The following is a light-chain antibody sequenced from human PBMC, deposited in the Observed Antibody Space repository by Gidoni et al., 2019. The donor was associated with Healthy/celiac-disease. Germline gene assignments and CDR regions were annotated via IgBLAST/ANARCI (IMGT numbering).Light chain of an antibody. CDR2: GAS. V-gene: IGKV3-20*01. J-gene: IGKJ3*01. Sequence: DIVLTQSPGTLSLSPGESATLSCRASQSVSSNYLAWYQQKPGQAPRLLIYGASSRATGIPDRFSGSGSGTDFTLTISRLEPEDLAVYYCQQYVRSLFTFGPGTKVDIK. CDR3: QQYVRSLFT. CDR1: QSVSSNY.